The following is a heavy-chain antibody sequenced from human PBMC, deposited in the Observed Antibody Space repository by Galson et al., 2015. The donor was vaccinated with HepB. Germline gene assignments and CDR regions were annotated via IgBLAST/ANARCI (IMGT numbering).Heavy chain of an antibody. CDR2: INPNSGGT. J-gene: IGHJ4*02. CDR3: ARGLHQSIGNSGRRDY. CDR1: GYTFTGYY. D-gene: IGHD1-26*01. Sequence: SVKVSCKASGYTFTGYYMHWVRQAPGQGLEWMGRINPNSGGTNYAQKFQGRVTMTRDTSISTAYMELSRLRSDDTAVYYCARGLHQSIGNSGRRDYWGQGTLVTVSS. V-gene: IGHV1-2*06.